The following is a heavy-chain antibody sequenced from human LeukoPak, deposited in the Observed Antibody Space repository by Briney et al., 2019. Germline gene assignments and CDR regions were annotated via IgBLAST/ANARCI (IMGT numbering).Heavy chain of an antibody. J-gene: IGHJ4*02. CDR2: IFHDESS. CDR1: GYSISSGYY. D-gene: IGHD6-13*01. V-gene: IGHV4-38-2*01. CDR3: ARLKGSWSIDY. Sequence: PSESLSLTCAVSGYSISSGYYWGWIRQPPGKGLEWIGNIFHDESSYLNPSLKSRITISVDTSKNRFSLKLTSVTAADTAVYYCARLKGSWSIDYWGQGTLVPVSS.